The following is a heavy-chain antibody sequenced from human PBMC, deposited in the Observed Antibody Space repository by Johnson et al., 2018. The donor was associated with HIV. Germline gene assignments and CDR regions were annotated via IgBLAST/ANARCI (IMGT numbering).Heavy chain of an antibody. CDR2: INWNSGSM. D-gene: IGHD1-26*01. V-gene: IGHV3-9*01. CDR1: GFTFDDYA. CDR3: GRDYREANAFDI. Sequence: VLLVESGGGLVQPGRSLRLSCAASGFTFDDYAMHWVRQAPGKGLEWVSGINWNSGSMDYADSVKGRFTISRDNSKNTLYLQMNSLRAEDTAVYSCGRDYREANAFDIWGQGTMVTVSS. J-gene: IGHJ3*02.